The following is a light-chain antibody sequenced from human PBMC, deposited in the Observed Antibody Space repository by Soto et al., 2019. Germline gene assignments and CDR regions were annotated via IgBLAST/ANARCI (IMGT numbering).Light chain of an antibody. Sequence: ESVVTQSPATLSLSPGERATLSCRATQSVRSSLAWYLQQPGQAPRLLIYDASKRATGIPARFSGSGSGTDFTLTSSSLEPKDFAVYYCKQSIKGLFTCRPGT. J-gene: IGKJ3*01. V-gene: IGKV3-11*01. CDR2: DAS. CDR1: QSVRSS. CDR3: KQSIKGLFT.